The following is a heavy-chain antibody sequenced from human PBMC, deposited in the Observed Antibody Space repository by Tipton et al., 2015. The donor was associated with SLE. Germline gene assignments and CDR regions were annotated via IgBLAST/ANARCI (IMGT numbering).Heavy chain of an antibody. D-gene: IGHD6-13*01. V-gene: IGHV3-53*01. CDR3: ATSMAAAGSFDY. CDR1: GFTVSSNY. Sequence: GSLRLSCAASGFTVSSNYMSWVRQAPGKGLEWVSVIYSGGSTYYADSVKGRFTISRDNSKNTLYLQINSLRAEDTAVYYCATSMAAAGSFDYWGQGTLVTVSS. J-gene: IGHJ4*02. CDR2: IYSGGST.